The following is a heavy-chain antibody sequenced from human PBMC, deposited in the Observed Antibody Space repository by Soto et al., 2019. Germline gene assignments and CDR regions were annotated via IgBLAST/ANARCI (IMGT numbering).Heavy chain of an antibody. CDR2: INPGSGDT. Sequence: ASVKVSCKASGYTFTGYYLHWVRQAPGQGLEWMGWINPGSGDTNYAQNFQDRVTMIRDTSISTAYLELSRLRSDDTAVYYCARDVAYLRVTSALNAGMDVWGQGTKVTVSS. V-gene: IGHV1-2*02. J-gene: IGHJ6*02. CDR3: ARDVAYLRVTSALNAGMDV. D-gene: IGHD2-2*01. CDR1: GYTFTGYY.